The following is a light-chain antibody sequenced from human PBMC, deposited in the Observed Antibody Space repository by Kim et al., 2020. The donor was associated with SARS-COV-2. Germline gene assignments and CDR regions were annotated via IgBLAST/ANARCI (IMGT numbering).Light chain of an antibody. V-gene: IGKV3-15*01. CDR1: QSVGSQ. CDR3: QQYHIWPGIT. J-gene: IGKJ5*01. CDR2: DPS. Sequence: FPEERATLPCRASQSVGSQLACYQLKPGQAPRLLTYDPSTRDTGIPPRCSGRGYWTDFTLTTGSLQSEDFALYYGQQYHIWPGITVGQGTRLGIK.